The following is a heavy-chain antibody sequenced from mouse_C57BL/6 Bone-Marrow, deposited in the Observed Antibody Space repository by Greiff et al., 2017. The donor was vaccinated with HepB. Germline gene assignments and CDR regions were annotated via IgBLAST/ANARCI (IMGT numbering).Heavy chain of an antibody. Sequence: QVHVKQPGAELVMPGASVKLSCKASGYTFTSYWMHWVKQRPGQGLEWIGEIDPSDSYTNYNQKFKGKSTLTVDKSSSTAYMQLSSLTSEDSAVYYCARREPGRGYFDVWGTGTTVTVSS. CDR2: IDPSDSYT. CDR1: GYTFTSYW. V-gene: IGHV1-69*01. CDR3: ARREPGRGYFDV. J-gene: IGHJ1*03. D-gene: IGHD4-1*01.